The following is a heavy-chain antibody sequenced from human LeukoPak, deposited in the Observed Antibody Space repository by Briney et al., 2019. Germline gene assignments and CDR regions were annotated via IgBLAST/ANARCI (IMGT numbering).Heavy chain of an antibody. V-gene: IGHV4-34*01. CDR3: AGHGVVPAAVRKGTGWCAP. J-gene: IGHJ5*02. D-gene: IGHD2-2*02. CDR2: INHSGST. Sequence: SETLSLTCAVYGGSFSGYYWSWIRQPPGKGLEWIGEINHSGSTNYNPSLKSRVTISVDTSKNQFSLKLSPVTAADTAVYYCAGHGVVPAAVRKGTGWCAPCVHGSLVTVSS. CDR1: GGSFSGYY.